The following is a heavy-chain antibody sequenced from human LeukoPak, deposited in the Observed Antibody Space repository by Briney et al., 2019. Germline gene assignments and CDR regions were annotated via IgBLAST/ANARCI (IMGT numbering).Heavy chain of an antibody. D-gene: IGHD3-3*01. Sequence: SETLSLTCAVYVGSLSGYFRSWIRQPPGKGLEWIGEINHSGSTNYNPSLKSRVTISVDTSKNQFSLKLSSVTAADTAVYYCARVPKYYDFWSGFTAKYMDVWGKGTTVTVSS. V-gene: IGHV4-34*01. CDR3: ARVPKYYDFWSGFTAKYMDV. J-gene: IGHJ6*03. CDR1: VGSLSGYF. CDR2: INHSGST.